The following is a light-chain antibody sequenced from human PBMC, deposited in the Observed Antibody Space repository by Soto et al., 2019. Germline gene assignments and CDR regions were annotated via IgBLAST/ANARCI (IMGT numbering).Light chain of an antibody. J-gene: IGLJ1*01. Sequence: SYELTQPPSVSVSPGQTASITCSGDKLGDKYACWYQQKPGQSPVLLIYQDSKRPSGIPERFSGSNSGNTATLTISGTQAMDEADYYCQAWDSSSDVFGTGTKLTVL. V-gene: IGLV3-1*01. CDR3: QAWDSSSDV. CDR1: KLGDKY. CDR2: QDS.